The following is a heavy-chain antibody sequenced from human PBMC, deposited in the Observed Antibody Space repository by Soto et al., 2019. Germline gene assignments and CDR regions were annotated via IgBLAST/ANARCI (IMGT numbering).Heavy chain of an antibody. CDR3: ARRKAAAGTFLSFYYYGMDV. CDR1: GGSFSGYY. J-gene: IGHJ6*02. CDR2: INHSGST. D-gene: IGHD6-13*01. Sequence: SEPLSLTCAVYGGSFSGYYWSWIRQPPGKGLGWIGEINHSGSTNYNPSLKSRVIISVDTSKNQFSLKLSSVTAADTAVYYCARRKAAAGTFLSFYYYGMDVWGRGTTVTVSS. V-gene: IGHV4-34*01.